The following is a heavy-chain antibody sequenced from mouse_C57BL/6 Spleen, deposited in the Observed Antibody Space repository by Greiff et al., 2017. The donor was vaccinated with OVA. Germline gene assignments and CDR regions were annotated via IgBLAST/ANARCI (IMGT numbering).Heavy chain of an antibody. CDR2: ISSGGDYI. J-gene: IGHJ3*01. V-gene: IGHV5-9-1*02. CDR3: TREATGAWFAY. D-gene: IGHD3-2*02. Sequence: EVMLVESGEGLVKPGGSLKLSCAASGFTFSSYAMSWVRQTPEKRLEWVAYISSGGDYIYYADTVKGRFTISRDNARNTLYLQMSSLKSEDTAMYYCTREATGAWFAYWGQGTLVTVSA. CDR1: GFTFSSYA.